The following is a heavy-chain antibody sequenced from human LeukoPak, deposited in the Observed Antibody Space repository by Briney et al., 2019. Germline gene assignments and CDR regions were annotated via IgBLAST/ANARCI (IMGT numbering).Heavy chain of an antibody. CDR1: GFTFSSYA. CDR3: AKDSRTYCSGGSCYHDY. Sequence: AGSLRLSCAASGFTFSSYAMSWDRQAPGKGLKGVSTTNGSGGNTDYADSGKGRFTISRDNSKNTLYLQMNSLNDEDTAVYYCAKDSRTYCSGGSCYHDYWGQGTLVTVSS. CDR2: TNGSGGNT. J-gene: IGHJ4*02. D-gene: IGHD2-15*01. V-gene: IGHV3-23*01.